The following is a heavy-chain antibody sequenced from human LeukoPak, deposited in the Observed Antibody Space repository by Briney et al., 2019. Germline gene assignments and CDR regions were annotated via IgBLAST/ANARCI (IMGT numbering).Heavy chain of an antibody. Sequence: GGSLRLSCAASGFTFSSYWMHWVRQAPGKGLVWVSRINSDGSSTSYADSVKGRFTISRDNAKNTLYLQMNSLRAEATAVYYCARAGQFDYFDYWGQGTLVTVSS. D-gene: IGHD1-14*01. CDR2: INSDGSST. V-gene: IGHV3-74*01. CDR3: ARAGQFDYFDY. CDR1: GFTFSSYW. J-gene: IGHJ4*02.